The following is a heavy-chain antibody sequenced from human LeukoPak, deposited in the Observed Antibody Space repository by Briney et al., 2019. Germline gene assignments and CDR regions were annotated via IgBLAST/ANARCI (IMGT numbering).Heavy chain of an antibody. CDR2: IIPIFGTA. V-gene: IGHV1-69*05. CDR3: ARGTYDSSGYYFDY. D-gene: IGHD3-22*01. Sequence: SVKVSCKASGGTFSSYAISWVRQAPGQGLEWMGGIIPIFGTANYAQKFQGRVTMTTDTSTSTAYMELRSLRSDDTAVYYCARGTYDSSGYYFDYWGQGTLVTVSS. CDR1: GGTFSSYA. J-gene: IGHJ4*02.